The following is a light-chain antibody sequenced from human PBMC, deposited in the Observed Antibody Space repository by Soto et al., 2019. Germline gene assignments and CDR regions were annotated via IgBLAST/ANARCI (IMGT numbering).Light chain of an antibody. CDR1: QSISSW. CDR2: DAS. V-gene: IGKV1-5*01. Sequence: DIEMTQSPATLSAFVGDRVTITCRASQSISSWLAWYQQKPGKAPKVLIYDASSLESGVPSRLSGSGSGTEFTLTISSLQPDDFAAYYCQQYNSYWTFGQGTKVDIK. J-gene: IGKJ1*01. CDR3: QQYNSYWT.